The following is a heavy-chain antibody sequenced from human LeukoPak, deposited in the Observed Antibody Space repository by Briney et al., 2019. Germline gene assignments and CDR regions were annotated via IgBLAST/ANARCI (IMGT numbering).Heavy chain of an antibody. CDR3: AKTPQGYSAYYDY. Sequence: GGSLRLSCAVSGFTFSSYWMSWVRQAPGKGLEWVANIKQDGSEKYYVDSVKGRFTISRDNAKNSLYLQMNSLRAEDTAVYYCAKTPQGYSAYYDYWGQGALVTVSS. CDR2: IKQDGSEK. CDR1: GFTFSSYW. J-gene: IGHJ4*02. V-gene: IGHV3-7*01. D-gene: IGHD5-12*01.